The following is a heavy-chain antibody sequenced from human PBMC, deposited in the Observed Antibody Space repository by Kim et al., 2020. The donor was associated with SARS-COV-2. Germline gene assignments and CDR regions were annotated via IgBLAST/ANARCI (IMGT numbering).Heavy chain of an antibody. D-gene: IGHD2-2*01. CDR2: ITYDGSNE. CDR3: AKDKQYQLLPGY. V-gene: IGHV3-30*18. CDR1: GFTFSTYG. Sequence: GGSLRLSCAASGFTFSTYGMHWVRQAPGKGLEWVALITYDGSNEYYAESVKGRFTISRDNSKNTLYLQMNSLRAEDTAVYYCAKDKQYQLLPGYWGQGTLVTVSS. J-gene: IGHJ4*02.